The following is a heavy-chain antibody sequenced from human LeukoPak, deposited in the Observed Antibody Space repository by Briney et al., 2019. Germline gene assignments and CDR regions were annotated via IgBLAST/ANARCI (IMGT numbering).Heavy chain of an antibody. Sequence: SETLSLTCTVSGGSTCSYYWSWIQQPPGQGLEWIGYIYTSGSTNYNPSLKSRVTISVDTSKNQFSLKLSSVTAADTAVYYCARRDLGGRFDYWGQGTLVTVSS. D-gene: IGHD1-14*01. J-gene: IGHJ4*02. V-gene: IGHV4-4*09. CDR1: GGSTCSYY. CDR3: ARRDLGGRFDY. CDR2: IYTSGST.